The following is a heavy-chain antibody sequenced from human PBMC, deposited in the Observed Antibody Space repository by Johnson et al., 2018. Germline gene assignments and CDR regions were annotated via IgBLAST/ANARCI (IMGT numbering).Heavy chain of an antibody. D-gene: IGHD3-3*01. CDR3: TTRHFDFWSGVDWFDP. CDR2: IKSKTDGGTT. V-gene: IGHV3-15*07. J-gene: IGHJ5*02. CDR1: GFTFSKAW. Sequence: VQLVQSGGGVVQPGRSLRLSCAASGFTFSKAWMNWVRQAPGKGLEWVGRIKSKTDGGTTDYAAPVKGRFTISRDDSKNTLYLQMNSLKTEDTAVYYCTTRHFDFWSGVDWFDPWGQGTLVTVSS.